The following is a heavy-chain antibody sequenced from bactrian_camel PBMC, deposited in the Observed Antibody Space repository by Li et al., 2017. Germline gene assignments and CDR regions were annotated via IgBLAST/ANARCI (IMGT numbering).Heavy chain of an antibody. CDR1: GITYKGPC. Sequence: QLVESGGGSVQAEGSLRLSCVASGITYKGPCMGWFRQQPGKERELVATMEGHGRTLYVDSVKGRFTISRDNAKNTLYLQMISLEPEDTAVYYCTTAAFGYWGQGTQVTVS. CDR3: TTAAFGY. V-gene: IGHV3S67*01. D-gene: IGHD1*01. CDR2: MEGHGRT. J-gene: IGHJ4*01.